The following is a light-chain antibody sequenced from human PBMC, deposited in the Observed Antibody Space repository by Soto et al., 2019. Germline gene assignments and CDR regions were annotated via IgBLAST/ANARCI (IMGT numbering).Light chain of an antibody. V-gene: IGKV3-15*01. CDR1: QSVSSN. Sequence: EIVLTQSPATLSVSPGERPTLSCRASQSVSSNLAWYQQKPGQAPRLLIYGASTRATGIPARFSGSGSGTEFTLTISSLQSEEFAVYYCQQYNNWPITFGQGTRLEIK. CDR3: QQYNNWPIT. J-gene: IGKJ5*01. CDR2: GAS.